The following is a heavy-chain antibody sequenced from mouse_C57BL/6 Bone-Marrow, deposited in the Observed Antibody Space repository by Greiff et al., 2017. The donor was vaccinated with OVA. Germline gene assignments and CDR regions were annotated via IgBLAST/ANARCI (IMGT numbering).Heavy chain of an antibody. CDR1: GFTFSDYG. D-gene: IGHD1-3*01. V-gene: IGHV5-17*01. CDR3: AKWRMGFDY. Sequence: EVMLVESGGGLVKPGGSLKLSCAASGFTFSDYGMHWVRQAPEKGLDWVAYISSGSSTIYYADTVKGRFTLSRDNAKNTLFLQMTSLRSEDTAMYYCAKWRMGFDYWGQGTTLTVSS. J-gene: IGHJ2*01. CDR2: ISSGSSTI.